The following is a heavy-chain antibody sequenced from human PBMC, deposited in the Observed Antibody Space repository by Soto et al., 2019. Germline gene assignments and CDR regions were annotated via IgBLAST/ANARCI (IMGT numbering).Heavy chain of an antibody. CDR3: SSSTPLIVIMVYATGYGMDV. CDR2: IYYSGST. V-gene: IGHV4-39*01. J-gene: IGHJ6*02. D-gene: IGHD2-8*01. Sequence: SETLSLTCTVSGGSISSSSYYWGWIRQPPGKGLEWIGSIYYSGSTYYNPSLKSRVTISVDTSKNQFSLKLSSVTAADTAVYYCSSSTPLIVIMVYATGYGMDVWGQGTTVTVYS. CDR1: GGSISSSSYY.